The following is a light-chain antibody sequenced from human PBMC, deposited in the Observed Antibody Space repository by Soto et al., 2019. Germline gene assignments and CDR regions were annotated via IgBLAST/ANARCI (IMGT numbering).Light chain of an antibody. J-gene: IGLJ2*01. Sequence: QSALTQPASVSGSPGQSITISCTGTSSDVGGYNYVSWYQQHPGKAPKLMIYDVSNRPSGVSNRFSGSKSGNPASLTISGLQAEDEADYYGSSYTSSSTSVIFGGGTKLTVL. V-gene: IGLV2-14*01. CDR2: DVS. CDR1: SSDVGGYNY. CDR3: SSYTSSSTSVI.